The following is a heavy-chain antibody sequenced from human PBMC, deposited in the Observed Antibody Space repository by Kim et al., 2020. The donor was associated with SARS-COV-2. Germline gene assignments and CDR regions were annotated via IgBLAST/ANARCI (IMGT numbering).Heavy chain of an antibody. Sequence: KYNPSLKSRVIISHDTSNNQFSQRLNYVTAADTAVYYCARRDTSYYYGLDVWGQGTTVTVSS. J-gene: IGHJ6*02. V-gene: IGHV4-59*08. D-gene: IGHD3-16*01. CDR3: ARRDTSYYYGLDV.